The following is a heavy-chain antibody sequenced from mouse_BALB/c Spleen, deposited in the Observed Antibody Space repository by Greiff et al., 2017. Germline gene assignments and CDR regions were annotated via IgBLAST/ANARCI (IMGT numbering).Heavy chain of an antibody. D-gene: IGHD2-1*01. CDR1: GFAFSSYD. J-gene: IGHJ4*01. CDR2: ISSGGGST. V-gene: IGHV5-12-1*01. Sequence: EVKLMESGGGLVKPGGSLKLSCAASGFAFSSYDMSWVRQTPEKRLEWVAYISSGGGSTYYPDTVKGRFTISRDNAKNTLYLQMSSLKSEDTAMYYCARHGGNYGDYAMDYWGQGTSVTVSS. CDR3: ARHGGNYGDYAMDY.